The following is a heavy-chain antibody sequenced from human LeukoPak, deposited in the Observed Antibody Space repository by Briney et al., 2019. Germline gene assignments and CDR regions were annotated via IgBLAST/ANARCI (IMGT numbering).Heavy chain of an antibody. V-gene: IGHV3-53*01. D-gene: IGHD1-26*01. J-gene: IGHJ4*02. CDR1: GFTVSSNY. Sequence: GGSLRLSCAASGFTVSSNYMSWVRQAPGKGLEWVSVIYSGGSTYYADSVKGRFTISRDNSKNTLYLQMNSLRAEDTAVYYCAREWELQPFDYWGQGTLVTVSS. CDR2: IYSGGST. CDR3: AREWELQPFDY.